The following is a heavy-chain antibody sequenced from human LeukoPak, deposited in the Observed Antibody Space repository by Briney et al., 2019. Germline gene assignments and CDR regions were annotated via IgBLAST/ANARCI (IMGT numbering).Heavy chain of an antibody. CDR1: GYSFTSYW. J-gene: IGHJ4*02. Sequence: GESLKISCKGSGYSFTSYWIGWVLQMPGKGLEWMGIIYPGDSNTRCSPSFQGQVTISADKSISTAYLQWSGLKASDTAMYYCARLAISSIWSVYFDYWGQGTLVTVSS. V-gene: IGHV5-51*01. CDR2: IYPGDSNT. CDR3: ARLAISSIWSVYFDY. D-gene: IGHD6-13*01.